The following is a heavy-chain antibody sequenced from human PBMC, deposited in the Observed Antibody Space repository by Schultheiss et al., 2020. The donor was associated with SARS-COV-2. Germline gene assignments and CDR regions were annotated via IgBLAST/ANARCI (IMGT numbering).Heavy chain of an antibody. V-gene: IGHV4-61*01. CDR3: ARATPLSSPYYDFWSGYSSGGGFDY. Sequence: SETLSLTCTVSGGSVSSGSYYWSWIRQPPEKGLEWIGYIYYSGSTNYNPSLKSRVTISVDTSKNQFSLKLSSVTAADTAVYYCARATPLSSPYYDFWSGYSSGGGFDYWGQGTLVTVSS. J-gene: IGHJ4*02. D-gene: IGHD3-3*01. CDR2: IYYSGST. CDR1: GGSVSSGSYY.